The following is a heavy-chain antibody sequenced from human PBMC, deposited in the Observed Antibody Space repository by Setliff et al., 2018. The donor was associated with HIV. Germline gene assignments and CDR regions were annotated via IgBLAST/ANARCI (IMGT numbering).Heavy chain of an antibody. CDR1: GGTFTSSA. D-gene: IGHD3-9*01. J-gene: IGHJ4*02. CDR2: IIPHFDAP. Sequence: AASVKVSCKASGGTFTSSAISWVRQARGQGLEWMGAIIPHFDAPPYAQKFKGRVTITADQSTSTAYMELSGLTSEDTAVYYCASPRLDWSFSHFDYWGQGTPVTVSS. V-gene: IGHV1-69*13. CDR3: ASPRLDWSFSHFDY.